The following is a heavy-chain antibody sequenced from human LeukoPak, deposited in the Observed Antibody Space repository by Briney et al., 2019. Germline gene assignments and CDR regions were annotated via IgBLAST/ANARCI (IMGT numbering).Heavy chain of an antibody. CDR3: AKDRVGAMLYFDY. CDR2: ISTSGTTT. J-gene: IGHJ4*02. CDR1: GFTFSSYE. Sequence: PGGSLRLSCAASGFTFSSYEMNWVRQAPGKGLEWVSYISTSGTTTYYVDSVKGRFTISRDNSKNTLYLQMNSLRAEDTAVYYCAKDRVGAMLYFDYWGQGTLVTVSS. D-gene: IGHD1-26*01. V-gene: IGHV3-48*03.